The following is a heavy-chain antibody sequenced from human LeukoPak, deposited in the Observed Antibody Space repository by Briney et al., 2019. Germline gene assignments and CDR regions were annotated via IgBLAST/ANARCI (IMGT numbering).Heavy chain of an antibody. CDR3: AREAMVSWFDP. CDR2: INSDGSST. Sequence: PGGSLRLSCAASGFTFSSYWMHWVRQAPGKGLVWVSRINSDGSSTSYADSVKGRLTISRDNAKNTLYLQMNSLRAEDTAVYYCAREAMVSWFDPWGQGTLVTVSS. CDR1: GFTFSSYW. V-gene: IGHV3-74*01. J-gene: IGHJ5*02. D-gene: IGHD5-18*01.